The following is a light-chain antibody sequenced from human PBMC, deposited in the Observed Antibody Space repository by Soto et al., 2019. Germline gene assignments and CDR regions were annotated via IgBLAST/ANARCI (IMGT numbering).Light chain of an antibody. CDR2: DAS. CDR3: QQYNSEPWT. V-gene: IGKV1-5*01. Sequence: DIQMTQSPSALSGSVGDRVTITCRASQNIETWLAWYQQAPGKAPKLLIYDASTLKTGVPSRFSGSGSGTEFTLTIGSLQPDDYATYYCQQYNSEPWTFGQGTKV. CDR1: QNIETW. J-gene: IGKJ1*01.